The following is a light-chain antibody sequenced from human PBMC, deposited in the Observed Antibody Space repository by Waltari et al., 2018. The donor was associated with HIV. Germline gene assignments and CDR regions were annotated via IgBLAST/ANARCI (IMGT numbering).Light chain of an antibody. J-gene: IGKJ4*01. CDR1: QSVGNF. CDR3: QQRFNLVS. CDR2: DAS. Sequence: TVLTQSPATLSLSPGERATLSSRASQSVGNFFAWYQHKPGQAPRLLIHDASDRATGVPARFSGSGSGTDFTLTISSLEPEDFAVYYCQQRFNLVSFGGGTKVEIK. V-gene: IGKV3-11*01.